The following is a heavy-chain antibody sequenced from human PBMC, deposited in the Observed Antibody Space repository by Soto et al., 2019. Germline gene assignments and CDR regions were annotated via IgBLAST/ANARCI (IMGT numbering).Heavy chain of an antibody. D-gene: IGHD3-3*01. J-gene: IGHJ6*02. V-gene: IGHV2-5*02. CDR1: GFSLSTSGVG. Sequence: QITLKESGPTLVKPTQTLTLTCTFSGFSLSTSGVGVGWIRQPPGKALECLALIYWDDDKRYSPSLKSRLTITKDTXXNXVXXTMTNMDPVDTATYYCAHRRPYYGCWSGSPYGMDVWGQGTTVTVSS. CDR3: AHRRPYYGCWSGSPYGMDV. CDR2: IYWDDDK.